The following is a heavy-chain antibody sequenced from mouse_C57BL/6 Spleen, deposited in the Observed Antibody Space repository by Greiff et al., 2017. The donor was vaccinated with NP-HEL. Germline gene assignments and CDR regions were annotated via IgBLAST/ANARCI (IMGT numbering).Heavy chain of an antibody. CDR3: ARGRWLLRTWFAY. J-gene: IGHJ3*01. V-gene: IGHV1-67*01. CDR2: ISTYYGDA. Sequence: VKLMESGPELVRPGVSVKISCKGSGYTFTDYAMHWVKQSHAKSLEWIGVISTYYGDASYNQKFKDKATMTVDKSSSTAYMELARLTSEDSAVYYCARGRWLLRTWFAYWGQGTLVTVSA. CDR1: GYTFTDYA. D-gene: IGHD2-3*01.